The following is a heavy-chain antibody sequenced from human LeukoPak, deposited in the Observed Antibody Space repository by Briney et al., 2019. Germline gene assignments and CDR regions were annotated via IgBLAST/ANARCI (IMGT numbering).Heavy chain of an antibody. CDR3: ARSAEHCNNGVCFTDYYMDV. CDR2: INPHSGYT. CDR1: GYTFSSYY. D-gene: IGHD2-8*01. J-gene: IGHJ6*03. V-gene: IGHV1-2*02. Sequence: ASVKVSCKASGYTFSSYYIHWVRQAPGQGLEWVGWINPHSGYTKFAQKFQGRVTMTRDTSSSTAYMELNRLTSDDTAVYFCARSAEHCNNGVCFTDYYMDVWGKGTTVTVSS.